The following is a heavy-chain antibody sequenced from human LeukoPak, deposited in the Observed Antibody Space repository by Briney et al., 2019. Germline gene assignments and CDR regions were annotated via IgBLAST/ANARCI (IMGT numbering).Heavy chain of an antibody. J-gene: IGHJ4*02. CDR2: IYYSGST. V-gene: IGHV4-39*01. CDR1: GGSIRSSGYF. D-gene: IGHD3-22*01. CDR3: ARQRDYYDTSGYDYFDN. Sequence: SETLSLTCTVSGGSIRSSGYFWGWIRQPPGKGLDWIGSIYYSGSTYYNPSLKSRVTISVDTSKNHFSLKLSSVTAADTAVYYCARQRDYYDTSGYDYFDNWGQGTLVTVSA.